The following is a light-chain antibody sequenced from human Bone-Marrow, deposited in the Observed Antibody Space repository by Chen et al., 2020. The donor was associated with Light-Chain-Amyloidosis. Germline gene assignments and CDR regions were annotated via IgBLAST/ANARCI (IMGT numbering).Light chain of an antibody. J-gene: IGKJ1*01. CDR2: AAS. Sequence: EIVLTQSPGTLSLSPGERATLSCRASQSVSSDYLAWYQQKPGQAPRLLIYAASSSATGIPDRFSGSGYGSDFTLTISRLVPEDFAVYYCQHYGKSPPWTFGKGNKVEIK. CDR1: QSVSSDY. CDR3: QHYGKSPPWT. V-gene: IGKV3-20*01.